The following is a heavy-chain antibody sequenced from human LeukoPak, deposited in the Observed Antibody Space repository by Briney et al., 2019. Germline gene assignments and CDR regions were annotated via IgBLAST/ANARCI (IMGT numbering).Heavy chain of an antibody. CDR1: GYTFSSYD. J-gene: IGHJ6*03. CDR2: MNPNSGNT. Sequence: ASVKVSCKASGYTFSSYDINWVRQATGQGLEWMGWMNPNSGNTGYAQKFQGRITMTRNTSISTAYMELSSLRSEDTAVYYCARGFQIGSGYYYYYFMDVWGKGTTVTISS. D-gene: IGHD1-26*01. CDR3: ARGFQIGSGYYYYYFMDV. V-gene: IGHV1-8*01.